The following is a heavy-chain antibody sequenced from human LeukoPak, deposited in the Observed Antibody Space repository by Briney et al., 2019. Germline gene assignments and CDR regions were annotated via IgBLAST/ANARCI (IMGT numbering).Heavy chain of an antibody. CDR1: GGTFSSYA. J-gene: IGHJ4*02. CDR2: IIPIFGTA. Sequence: SVKVSRKAFGGTFSSYALCWVRQPPGQGLEWMGGIIPIFGTANYAQKFQGRVTNTADESTSTAYMELSSLRSEDTAVYYCARLIGGGAYWGQGPLVTASS. D-gene: IGHD3-16*01. CDR3: ARLIGGGAY. V-gene: IGHV1-69*13.